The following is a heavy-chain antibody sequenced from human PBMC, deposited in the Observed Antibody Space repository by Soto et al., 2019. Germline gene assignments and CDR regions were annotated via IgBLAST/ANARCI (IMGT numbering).Heavy chain of an antibody. V-gene: IGHV1-2*02. CDR3: ARDSIRKYCTNGVCYKAVLVWYFDL. D-gene: IGHD2-8*01. Sequence: QVQLVQSGAEVKKPGASVKVSCKASGYTFTGYYMHWVRQAPGQGLEWMGWINPNSGGTNYAQKFQGRVTMTRDTSISTAYMELSRLRSDDTAVYYCARDSIRKYCTNGVCYKAVLVWYFDLWGRGTLVTVSS. J-gene: IGHJ2*01. CDR2: INPNSGGT. CDR1: GYTFTGYY.